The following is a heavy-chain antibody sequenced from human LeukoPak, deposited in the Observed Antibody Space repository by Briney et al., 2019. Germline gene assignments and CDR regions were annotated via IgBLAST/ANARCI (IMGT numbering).Heavy chain of an antibody. J-gene: IGHJ5*02. CDR1: GFTFSSYA. CDR3: ARALTLYCSSTSCYAVDWFDP. D-gene: IGHD2-2*01. CDR2: ISYDGSNK. Sequence: AGGSLRLSCAASGFTFSSYAMHWVRQAPGKGLEWVAVISYDGSNKYYADSVKGRFTISRDNSKNTLYLQMNSLRAEDTAVYYCARALTLYCSSTSCYAVDWFDPWGQGTLVTVSS. V-gene: IGHV3-30*04.